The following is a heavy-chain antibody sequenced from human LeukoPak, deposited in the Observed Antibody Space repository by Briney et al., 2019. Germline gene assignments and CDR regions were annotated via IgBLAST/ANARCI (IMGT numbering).Heavy chain of an antibody. D-gene: IGHD6-19*01. J-gene: IGHJ5*02. V-gene: IGHV4-39*01. CDR1: GGSIGSSSYY. CDR3: ARQGIAVAGINWFDP. Sequence: SETLSLTCTVSGGSIGSSSYYWGWIRQPPGKGLEWIGSIYYSGSTYYNPSLKSRVTISVDTSKNQFSLKLSSVTAADTAVYYCARQGIAVAGINWFDPWGQGTLVTVSS. CDR2: IYYSGST.